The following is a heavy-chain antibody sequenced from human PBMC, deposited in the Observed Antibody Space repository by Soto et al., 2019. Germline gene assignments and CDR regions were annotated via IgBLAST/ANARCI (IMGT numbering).Heavy chain of an antibody. J-gene: IGHJ4*02. D-gene: IGHD2-15*01. CDR2: ISYDDGSSK. CDR3: AKDRSNSWCLDY. V-gene: IGHV3-30*18. CDR1: GLTFGSYG. Sequence: QVQLVESGGGVVQPGRSPRLSCAASGLTFGSYGMHWVRQAPGKGLEWVAFISYDDGSSKYYADSVKGRFTISRDNSKNTLYLQMNSLRAEDTAVYYCAKDRSNSWCLDYWGQGTLVTVSS.